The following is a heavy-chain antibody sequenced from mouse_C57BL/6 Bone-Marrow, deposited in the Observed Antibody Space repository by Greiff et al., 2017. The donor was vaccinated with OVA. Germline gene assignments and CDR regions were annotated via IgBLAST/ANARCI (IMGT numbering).Heavy chain of an antibody. CDR2: IYPGSGST. Sequence: QVQLQQPGAELVKPGASVKMSCKASGYTFTSYWITWVKQRPGQGLEWIGDIYPGSGSTNYNEKFKSKATLTVETSSSTAYMQLSSLTSEDSAVYYCLYCGSSYAMDYWGQGTSVTVSS. V-gene: IGHV1-55*01. CDR3: LYCGSSYAMDY. J-gene: IGHJ4*01. D-gene: IGHD1-1*01. CDR1: GYTFTSYW.